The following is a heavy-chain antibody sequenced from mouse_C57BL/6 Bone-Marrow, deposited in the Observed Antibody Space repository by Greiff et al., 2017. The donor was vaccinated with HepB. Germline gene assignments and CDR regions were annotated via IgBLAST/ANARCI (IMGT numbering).Heavy chain of an antibody. Sequence: EVKVVESGGGLVQPGGSRKLSCAVSGFTLSSFGIHWVRQAPEKGLEWVAYISSGGTTIYYADTVKGRITISRGNPRNTLFLQMTSLRSEDTAMYYCAKYGNYVGYAMDYWGQGTSVTVSS. V-gene: IGHV5-17*02. D-gene: IGHD2-10*02. CDR2: ISSGGTTI. CDR1: GFTLSSFG. CDR3: AKYGNYVGYAMDY. J-gene: IGHJ4*01.